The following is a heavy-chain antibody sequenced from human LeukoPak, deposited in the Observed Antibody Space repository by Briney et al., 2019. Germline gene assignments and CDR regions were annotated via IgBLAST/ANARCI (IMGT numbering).Heavy chain of an antibody. CDR3: ASESGYRKSSVYYYYMDV. V-gene: IGHV1-69*13. CDR2: IIPIFGTA. CDR1: GGTFISYA. D-gene: IGHD3-3*01. J-gene: IGHJ6*03. Sequence: GASVKVSCKASGGTFISYAISWVRQAPGQGLEWMGGIIPIFGTANYAQKFQGRVTITADESTSTAYMELSSLRSEDTAVYYCASESGYRKSSVYYYYMDVWGKGTTVTVSS.